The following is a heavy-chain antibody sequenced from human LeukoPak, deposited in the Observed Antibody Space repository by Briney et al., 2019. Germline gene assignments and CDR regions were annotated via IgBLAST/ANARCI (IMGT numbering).Heavy chain of an antibody. V-gene: IGHV1-2*02. Sequence: GASVKVSCKASGYTFTGYNMHWVRQAPGQGLEWMRWINPNSGVTNYAQKFQGRVTMTRDTSISTAYMELSRLRSDDTAVYYCARDASSHYYFYMDVWGKGTTVTVSS. CDR3: ARDASSHYYFYMDV. CDR1: GYTFTGYN. CDR2: INPNSGVT. J-gene: IGHJ6*03.